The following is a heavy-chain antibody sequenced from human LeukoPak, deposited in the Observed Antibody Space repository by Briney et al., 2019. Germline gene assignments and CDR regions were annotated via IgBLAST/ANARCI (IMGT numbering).Heavy chain of an antibody. CDR2: VTGSGGNT. J-gene: IGHJ6*02. V-gene: IGHV3-23*01. CDR1: GFTFSSYA. Sequence: PGGSQRLSCAASGFTFSSYAMSWVRQAPGKGLEWVSVVTGSGGNTYYADSVKGRFTISRDNSESTLSLQMNSLRAEDTAVYYCAKEYSGSRDYFYGMDVWGQGTTVTVSS. CDR3: AKEYSGSRDYFYGMDV. D-gene: IGHD6-6*01.